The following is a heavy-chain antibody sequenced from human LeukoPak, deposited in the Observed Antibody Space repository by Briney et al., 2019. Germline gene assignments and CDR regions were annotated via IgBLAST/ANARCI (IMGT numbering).Heavy chain of an antibody. CDR3: TRDPSGSGPDFDF. D-gene: IGHD3-10*01. V-gene: IGHV3-23*01. J-gene: IGHJ4*02. CDR2: LSGDGGYK. CDR1: GFTFSSYA. Sequence: AGGSLRLSCAASGFTFSSYAMSWVRQAPGKGLEWVSGLSGDGGYKYYADSAKGRFTISRDNSKNTLHLQMSSLRAEDTAIYYCTRDPSGSGPDFDFWGQGTLVIVSS.